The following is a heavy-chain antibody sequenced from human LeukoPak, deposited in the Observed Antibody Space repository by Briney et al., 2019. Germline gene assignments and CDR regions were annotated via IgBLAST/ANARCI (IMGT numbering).Heavy chain of an antibody. CDR2: INPSGGST. V-gene: IGHV1-46*01. CDR3: ARSSPGEYFDY. J-gene: IGHJ4*02. Sequence: GASVKVSCKASGYAFTSYYMHWVRQAPGQGLEWMGIINPSGGSTSYAQKFQGRVTMTRDTSTSTVYMELSSLRSEDTAVYYCARSSPGEYFDYWGQGTLVTVSS. CDR1: GYAFTSYY.